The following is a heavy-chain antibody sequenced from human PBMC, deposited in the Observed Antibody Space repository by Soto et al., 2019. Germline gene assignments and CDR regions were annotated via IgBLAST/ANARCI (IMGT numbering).Heavy chain of an antibody. CDR1: GYTFTSYD. Sequence: AAVKLCCKASGYTFTSYDINWVRQATGQGLEWMGWMNPNSGNTGYAQKFQGRVTMTRNTSISTAYMELSSLRSEDTAVYYCARQSGTTYYYYGMDVWGQGTTVTVS. CDR3: ARQSGTTYYYYGMDV. D-gene: IGHD1-1*01. V-gene: IGHV1-8*01. CDR2: MNPNSGNT. J-gene: IGHJ6*02.